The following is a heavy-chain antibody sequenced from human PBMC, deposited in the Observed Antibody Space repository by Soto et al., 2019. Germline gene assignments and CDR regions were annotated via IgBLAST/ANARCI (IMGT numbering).Heavy chain of an antibody. CDR1: GFTFSSYG. D-gene: IGHD4-4*01. CDR3: AKGEGFDYRKRIEY. V-gene: IGHV3-30*18. CDR2: ISYDGSNT. J-gene: IGHJ4*02. Sequence: QVQLVESGGGVVQPGRSLRLSCAASGFTFSSYGMHWVRQAPGKGLGWVAVISYDGSNTYYADSVKGRFTISRDNSKNPLYLQMNSLRTEDAAVYYCAKGEGFDYRKRIEYWGQGTLVTVSS.